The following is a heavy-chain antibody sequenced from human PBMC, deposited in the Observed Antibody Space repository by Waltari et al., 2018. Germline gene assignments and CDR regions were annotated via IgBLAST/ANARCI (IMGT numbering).Heavy chain of an antibody. CDR2: IYYSGTT. V-gene: IGHV4-39*01. J-gene: IGHJ5*02. CDR1: GDSISSSHYL. CDR3: VRSGVAPARRTNGFDP. Sequence: QLQLQESGPGLVQPSETLSLSCTVSGDSISSSHYLWGWLRQPPGKGLEWIENIYYSGTTYYNPSLRSRVTISIDTSKNQFSLKMTSMTAADTAVYYCVRSGVAPARRTNGFDPWGQGTLVIVSS. D-gene: IGHD6-13*01.